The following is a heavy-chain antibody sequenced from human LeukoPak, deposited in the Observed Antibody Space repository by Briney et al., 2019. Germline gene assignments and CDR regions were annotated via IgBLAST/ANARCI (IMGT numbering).Heavy chain of an antibody. CDR3: ARDLEYYDFWSGYYPGDY. CDR2: IYHSGST. V-gene: IGHV4-38-2*02. Sequence: SETLSLTCTVSGGSISSYYWSWIRQPPGKGLEWIGSIYHSGSTYYNPSLKSRVTLSVDTSKNQFSLKLSSVTAADTAVYYCARDLEYYDFWSGYYPGDYWGQGTLVTVSS. CDR1: GGSISSYY. J-gene: IGHJ4*02. D-gene: IGHD3-3*01.